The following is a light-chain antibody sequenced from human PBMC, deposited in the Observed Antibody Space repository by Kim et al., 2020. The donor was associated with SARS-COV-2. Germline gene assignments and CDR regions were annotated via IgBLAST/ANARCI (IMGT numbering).Light chain of an antibody. CDR2: GAS. Sequence: VLTQSPATLSLSPGERATLSCRASQSVSSSYLAWYQQKPGQAPRLLTYGASSRATGVPDRFSGSGSGTDFTLTITRLEPEDFAVYYCQQYGNSPHKFGQGTKVDIK. CDR3: QQYGNSPHK. J-gene: IGKJ1*01. V-gene: IGKV3-20*01. CDR1: QSVSSSY.